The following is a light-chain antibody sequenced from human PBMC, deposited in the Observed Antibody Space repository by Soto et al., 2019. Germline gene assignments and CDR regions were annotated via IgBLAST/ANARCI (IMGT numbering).Light chain of an antibody. CDR3: QRYNNWPLT. J-gene: IGKJ4*01. CDR1: QSVSSK. CDR2: DAS. V-gene: IGKV3-15*01. Sequence: EIVMTQSPATLSVSPGERATLSYRASQSVSSKLAWYQQRPGQAPRLLIYDASTRATGIPARFSGSGSGTEFTLTISSLQSEDFAVYYCQRYNNWPLTFGGGTKVEIK.